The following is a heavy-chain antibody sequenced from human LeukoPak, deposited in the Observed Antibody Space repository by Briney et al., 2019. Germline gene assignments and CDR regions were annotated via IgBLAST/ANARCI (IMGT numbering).Heavy chain of an antibody. CDR3: ARDVLAAAGN. D-gene: IGHD6-13*01. CDR1: GYSISSGYN. V-gene: IGHV4-38-2*02. J-gene: IGHJ4*02. Sequence: PSETLSLTCAVSGYSISSGYNWGWIRQPPGKGLEWIGSIYHSGSTYYNPSLKSRVTISVDTSKNQFSLKLSSVTAADTAVYYCARDVLAAAGNWGQGTLVTVSS. CDR2: IYHSGST.